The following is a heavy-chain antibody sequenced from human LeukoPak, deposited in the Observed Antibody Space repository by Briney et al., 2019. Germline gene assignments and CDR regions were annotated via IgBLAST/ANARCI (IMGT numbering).Heavy chain of an antibody. V-gene: IGHV3-21*01. J-gene: IGHJ4*02. Sequence: GGSLRLSCAASGFTFTSYSMNWVRQAPGKGLEWVSSISSSGNYIYYADSVKGRFTISRDNARNSQYLQMNSLRAEDTAVYYCARVGRGTIIMIVVAALDYWGQGTLVTVSS. CDR2: ISSSGNYI. CDR1: GFTFTSYS. CDR3: ARVGRGTIIMIVVAALDY. D-gene: IGHD3-22*01.